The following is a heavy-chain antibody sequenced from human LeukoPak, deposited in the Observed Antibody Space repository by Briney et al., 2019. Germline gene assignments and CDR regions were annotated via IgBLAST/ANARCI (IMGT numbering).Heavy chain of an antibody. V-gene: IGHV3-30*04. Sequence: GGTLRLSCAASGFTFSSYAMHWVRQAPGKGLEWVAVISYDGSNKYYADSVKGRFTISRDNSKNTLYLQMNSLRAEDTAVYYCARDPRWLQLGYFDYWGQGTLVTVSS. CDR2: ISYDGSNK. CDR1: GFTFSSYA. CDR3: ARDPRWLQLGYFDY. D-gene: IGHD5-24*01. J-gene: IGHJ4*02.